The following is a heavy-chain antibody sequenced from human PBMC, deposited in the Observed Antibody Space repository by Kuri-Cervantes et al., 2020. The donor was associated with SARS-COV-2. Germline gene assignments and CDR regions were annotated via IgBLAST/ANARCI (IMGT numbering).Heavy chain of an antibody. V-gene: IGHV3-53*01. CDR1: GFTVSSNY. D-gene: IGHD2-15*01. CDR3: AKALRVVVVAATDLFDY. Sequence: GESLKISCAASGFTVSSNYMSWVRQAPGKGLEWVSVIYSGGSTYYADSVKGRFTISRDNSKNTLYLQMNSLRAEDTAVYYCAKALRVVVVAATDLFDYWGQGTLVTVSS. J-gene: IGHJ4*02. CDR2: IYSGGST.